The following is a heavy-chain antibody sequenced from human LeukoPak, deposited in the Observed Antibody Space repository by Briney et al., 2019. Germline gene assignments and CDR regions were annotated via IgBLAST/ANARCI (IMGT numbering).Heavy chain of an antibody. CDR3: ARALVVPAAILDY. J-gene: IGHJ4*02. CDR2: IYYSGST. V-gene: IGHV4-31*03. D-gene: IGHD2-2*01. CDR1: GGSISSGGYY. Sequence: SETLSLTCTVSGGSISSGGYYWSWIRQHPGKGLEWTGYIYYSGSTYYNPSLKSRVTISVDTSKNQFSLKLSSVTAADTAVYYCARALVVPAAILDYWGQGTLVTVSS.